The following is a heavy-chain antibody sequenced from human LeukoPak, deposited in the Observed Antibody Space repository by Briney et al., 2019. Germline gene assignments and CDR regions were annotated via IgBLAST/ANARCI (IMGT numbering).Heavy chain of an antibody. D-gene: IGHD3-9*01. J-gene: IGHJ4*02. Sequence: PGESLKISCKGSGYSFTSYWIGWVRQMPGKGLEWMGIIYPGDSDTRYSPSFQGQVTISADKSISTAYLQWSSLKASDTAMYYCARLRYFDWSPPTETESYYFDYWGQGTLVTVSS. V-gene: IGHV5-51*01. CDR3: ARLRYFDWSPPTETESYYFDY. CDR1: GYSFTSYW. CDR2: IYPGDSDT.